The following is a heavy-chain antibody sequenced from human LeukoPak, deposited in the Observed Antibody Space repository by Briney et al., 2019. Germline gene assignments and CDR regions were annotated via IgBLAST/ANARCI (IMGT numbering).Heavy chain of an antibody. CDR1: GFTFSSYE. D-gene: IGHD2-8*01. V-gene: IGHV3-48*03. CDR3: ARLGTNNGAWFDP. Sequence: GGSLRLSCAASGFTFSSYEMNWVRQAPGKGLEWVSYISSSGSSINYADSVKGRFTMSRDNAKNSLYLQMSSLRVEDTAVYYCARLGTNNGAWFDPRGQGTLVTVSS. CDR2: ISSSGSSI. J-gene: IGHJ5*02.